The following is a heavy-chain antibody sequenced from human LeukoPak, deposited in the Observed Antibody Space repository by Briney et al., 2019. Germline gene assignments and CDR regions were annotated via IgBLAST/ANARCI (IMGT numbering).Heavy chain of an antibody. J-gene: IGHJ5*02. Sequence: GGSLRLSCAASGFTFSTYAMSWVRQAPGKGLEWVSGISGSGGGTYYADSVKGRFTISRDNSKNTLYLQMNSLRAEDTAVYYCARGYCSSTSCPRSFDPWGQGTLVTVSS. CDR1: GFTFSTYA. V-gene: IGHV3-23*01. CDR2: ISGSGGGT. CDR3: ARGYCSSTSCPRSFDP. D-gene: IGHD2-2*01.